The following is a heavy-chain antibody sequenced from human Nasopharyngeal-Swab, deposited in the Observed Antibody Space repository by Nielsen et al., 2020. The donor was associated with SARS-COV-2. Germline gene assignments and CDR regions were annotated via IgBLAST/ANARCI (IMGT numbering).Heavy chain of an antibody. CDR1: GFTFSNSW. J-gene: IGHJ4*01. CDR2: INSDGSRT. V-gene: IGHV3-74*01. Sequence: GGSLRPSCAVSGFTFSNSWVHWVRQAPGKGLVWVSRINSDGSRTGYADSVKGRFTISIDNAKNTLYLQMNSLSAEDTAVYYCARDFDKTGDWGQGTLVTVSS. CDR3: ARDFDKTGD. D-gene: IGHD7-27*01.